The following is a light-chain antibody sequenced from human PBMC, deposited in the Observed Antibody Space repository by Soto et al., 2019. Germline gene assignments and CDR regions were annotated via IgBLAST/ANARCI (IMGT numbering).Light chain of an antibody. J-gene: IGLJ1*01. V-gene: IGLV1-47*01. CDR3: AAWDDSLSGEV. Sequence: QSVLTQPPSASGTPGQRVTISCSGSSSNIGSNYVYWYQQLPGTAPXLLXYRNXQRXSXVXXXXSXSXXXXXXXXXXXGLXSEDEADYYCAAWDDSLSGEVFGTGTKLTVL. CDR2: RNX. CDR1: SSNIGSNY.